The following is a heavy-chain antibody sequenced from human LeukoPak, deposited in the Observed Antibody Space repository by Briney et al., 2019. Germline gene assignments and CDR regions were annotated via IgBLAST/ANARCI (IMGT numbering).Heavy chain of an antibody. CDR1: GGSISNYY. Sequence: SETLSLTCVVSGGSISNYYWSWIRQPQGKGLEWIGYIHYSGNTYYNPSLKSRVTISVDTSKNQFSLKLTSVTAADTAMYYYAREGTSDKYLVIDYWGQGTLLTVSS. CDR3: AREGTSDKYLVIDY. V-gene: IGHV4-59*13. CDR2: IHYSGNT. J-gene: IGHJ4*02. D-gene: IGHD2-21*01.